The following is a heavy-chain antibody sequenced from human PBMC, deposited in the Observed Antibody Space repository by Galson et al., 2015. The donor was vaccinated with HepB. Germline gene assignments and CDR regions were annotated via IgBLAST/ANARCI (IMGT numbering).Heavy chain of an antibody. Sequence: SVKVSCKASGYTFTSYAMNWMRQAPGQGLEWMGWINTNTGNPTYAQGFTGRFVFSLDTSVSTAYLQISSLKAEDTAVYYCARDPAATIESDAFDIWGQGTMVTVSS. V-gene: IGHV7-4-1*02. CDR3: ARDPAATIESDAFDI. CDR2: INTNTGNP. D-gene: IGHD5-12*01. CDR1: GYTFTSYA. J-gene: IGHJ3*02.